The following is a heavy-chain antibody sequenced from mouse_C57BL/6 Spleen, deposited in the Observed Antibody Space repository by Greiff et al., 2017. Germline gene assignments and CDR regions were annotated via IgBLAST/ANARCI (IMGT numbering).Heavy chain of an antibody. D-gene: IGHD1-1*02. CDR1: GYTFPSYW. CDR3: AEGTGGSFAY. J-gene: IGHJ3*01. V-gene: IGHV1-7*01. CDR2: INPSSGYT. Sequence: QVQLQQSGAELAKPGASVTLSCKASGYTFPSYWMHWVKQRPGPGLEWIGYINPSSGYTKYNQKFKDKATLTADKSSSTAYMQLSRLTYDDSEVYYSAEGTGGSFAYWGQGTLVTVSA.